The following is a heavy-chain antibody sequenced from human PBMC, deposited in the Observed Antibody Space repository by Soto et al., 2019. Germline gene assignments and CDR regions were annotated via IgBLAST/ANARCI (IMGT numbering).Heavy chain of an antibody. V-gene: IGHV3-30-3*01. J-gene: IGHJ4*02. D-gene: IGHD2-2*02. CDR3: ATGYCSSTSCYTSDFDY. CDR1: VFTFSSYA. CDR2: ISYDGSNK. Sequence: GGSLRLSCAASVFTFSSYAMHWVRQAPGKGLEWVAVISYDGSNKYYADSVKGRFTISRDNSKNTLYLQMNSLRAEDTAVYYCATGYCSSTSCYTSDFDYWGQGTLVTVSS.